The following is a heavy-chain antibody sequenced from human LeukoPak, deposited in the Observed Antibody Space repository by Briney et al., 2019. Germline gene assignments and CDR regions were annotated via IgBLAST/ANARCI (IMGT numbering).Heavy chain of an antibody. D-gene: IGHD5-18*01. CDR2: ISPDSGDT. CDR3: AKDHPERYSYGTPFDY. CDR1: GYTFTDYG. V-gene: IGHV1-18*01. J-gene: IGHJ4*02. Sequence: ASVKVSCKASGYTFTDYGISWVRQAPGQGLEWMGWISPDSGDTSFAQKFQGRVTMTTDTSTTTAYMELRSLRSDDTAVYFCAKDHPERYSYGTPFDYWGQGTLVTVSS.